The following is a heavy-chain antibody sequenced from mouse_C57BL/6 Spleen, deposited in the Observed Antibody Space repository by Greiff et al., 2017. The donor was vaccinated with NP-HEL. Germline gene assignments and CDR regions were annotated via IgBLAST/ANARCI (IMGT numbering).Heavy chain of an antibody. CDR2: ISSGSSTI. CDR3: ARVYGYVSFAY. D-gene: IGHD2-2*01. Sequence: EVKLVESGGGLVKPGGSLKLSCAASGFTFSDYGMHWVRQAPEKGLEWVAYISSGSSTIYYADTVKGRFTISRDNAKNTLFLQMTSLRSEDTARYYCARVYGYVSFAYWGQGTLVTVSA. J-gene: IGHJ3*01. V-gene: IGHV5-17*01. CDR1: GFTFSDYG.